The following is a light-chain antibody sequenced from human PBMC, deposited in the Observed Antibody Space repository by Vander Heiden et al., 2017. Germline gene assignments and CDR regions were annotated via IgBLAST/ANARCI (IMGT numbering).Light chain of an antibody. CDR3: SSYTSSSTLVV. V-gene: IGLV2-14*03. CDR2: DVS. J-gene: IGLJ2*01. CDR1: SSDVGGYNY. Sequence: QSALTQPASVSVSPGQSITISCTGTSSDVGGYNYVSWYQQHPGKAPKLMIYDVSNRPSGVSNRFSGSKSGNTASLTISGLQAEDEADYYCSSYTSSSTLVVFGGGTKL.